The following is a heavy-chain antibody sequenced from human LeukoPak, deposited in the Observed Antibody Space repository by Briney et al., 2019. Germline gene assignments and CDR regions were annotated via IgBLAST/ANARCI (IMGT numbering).Heavy chain of an antibody. D-gene: IGHD1-1*01. J-gene: IGHJ4*02. CDR3: AKDTPTTGYHLDS. Sequence: GGSLRLSCAASGFTVSSYAMSWVRQAPGKGLEWVANIKQDGSDKSYADSVKGRFTISRDNSENTLYLQINSLRVEDTAVYYCAKDTPTTGYHLDSWGQGTLVTVSS. CDR1: GFTVSSYA. CDR2: IKQDGSDK. V-gene: IGHV3-7*01.